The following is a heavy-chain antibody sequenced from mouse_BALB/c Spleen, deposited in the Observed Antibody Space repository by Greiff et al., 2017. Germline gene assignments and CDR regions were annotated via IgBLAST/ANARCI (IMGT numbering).Heavy chain of an antibody. J-gene: IGHJ4*01. CDR3: ARAYYRYDDGDYYAMDY. CDR2: IRNKANGYTT. Sequence: DVHLVESGGGLVQPGGSLRLSCATSGFTFTDYYMSWVRQPPGKALEWLGFIRNKANGYTTEYSASVKGRFTISRDNSQSILYLQMNTLRAEDSATYYCARAYYRYDDGDYYAMDYWGQGTSVTVSS. CDR1: GFTFTDYY. D-gene: IGHD2-14*01. V-gene: IGHV7-3*02.